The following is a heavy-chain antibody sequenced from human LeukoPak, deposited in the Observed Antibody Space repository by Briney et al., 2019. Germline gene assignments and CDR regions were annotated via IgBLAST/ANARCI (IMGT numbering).Heavy chain of an antibody. CDR3: AKNSGSTAL. Sequence: PGGSLRLSCAASGFTFSNYGMHWVRQAPGKGLEWVSVISYDGSNKYYADSVKGRFTISRDSSKNTLYLQMNSLRAEDTAMYYCAKNSGSTALWGQGTLVTVSS. D-gene: IGHD1-26*01. V-gene: IGHV3-30*18. CDR2: ISYDGSNK. CDR1: GFTFSNYG. J-gene: IGHJ4*02.